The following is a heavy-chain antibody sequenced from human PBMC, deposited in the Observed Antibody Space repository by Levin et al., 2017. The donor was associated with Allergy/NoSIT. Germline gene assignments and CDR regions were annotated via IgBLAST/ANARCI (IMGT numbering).Heavy chain of an antibody. D-gene: IGHD6-19*01. CDR1: GFTFSSYA. Sequence: GGSLRLSCAASGFTFSSYAMHWVRQAPGKGLEWVAVISYDGSNKYYADSVKGRFTISRDNSKNTLYLQMNSLRAEDTAVYYCARALYSSGSVDYWGQGTLVTVSS. J-gene: IGHJ4*02. CDR2: ISYDGSNK. CDR3: ARALYSSGSVDY. V-gene: IGHV3-30-3*01.